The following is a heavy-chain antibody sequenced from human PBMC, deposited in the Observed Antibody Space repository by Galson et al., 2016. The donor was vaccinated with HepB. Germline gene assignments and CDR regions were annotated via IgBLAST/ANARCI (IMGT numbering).Heavy chain of an antibody. CDR2: ISTYNGNT. V-gene: IGHV1-18*01. J-gene: IGHJ6*02. CDR3: ARGGAVVVAAEKPYYYYYGMDV. CDR1: DYTYTSYG. Sequence: SVKVSCKASDYTYTSYGISWVRQAPGQGLEWMGWISTYNGNTNYAQKLQGRLTMTTDTSTSTAYMELRSLRSDDTAIYYCARGGAVVVAAEKPYYYYYGMDVWGQGTTVTVSS. D-gene: IGHD2-15*01.